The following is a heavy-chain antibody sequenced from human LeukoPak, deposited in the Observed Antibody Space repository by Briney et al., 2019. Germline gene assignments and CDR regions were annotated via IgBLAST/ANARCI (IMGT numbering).Heavy chain of an antibody. V-gene: IGHV3-7*01. Sequence: GGSRRLPCGVSGFNLRSFWISWVRQAPGKGREGMANIKLEASEIYYVDSVKGRFTIPRDNAKNSLYLQMNSLRAEDTAVYDCARDGKAVCLHYGGQGALVTLSS. CDR1: GFNLRSFW. CDR2: IKLEASEI. J-gene: IGHJ4*02. CDR3: ARDGKAVCLHY. D-gene: IGHD6-19*01.